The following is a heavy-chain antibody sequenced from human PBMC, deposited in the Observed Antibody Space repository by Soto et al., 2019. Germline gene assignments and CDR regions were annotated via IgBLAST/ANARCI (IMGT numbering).Heavy chain of an antibody. V-gene: IGHV4-31*02. D-gene: IGHD1-7*01. CDR2: IYYSGST. J-gene: IGHJ4*02. CDR1: GGSISSGGYY. CDR3: ARLTAGTTQFDY. Sequence: SETLSLTCTVSGGSISSGGYYWSWIRQHPGKGLEWIGYIYYSGSTYYNPSLKSRVTISVDTSKNQFSLKLSSVTAADTAVYYCARLTAGTTQFDYWGQGTLVTVSS.